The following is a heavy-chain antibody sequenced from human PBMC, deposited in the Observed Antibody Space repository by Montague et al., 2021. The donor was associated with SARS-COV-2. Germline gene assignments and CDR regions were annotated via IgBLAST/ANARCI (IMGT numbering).Heavy chain of an antibody. CDR3: AREVRGRIVVVIAIPYYYFDY. D-gene: IGHD2-21*01. Sequence: SETLSLTCTVSGGSIISNSYYWSWIRQPPGKGLEWIGEINHSGSTNYNPSLKSRVTISVDTSKNQFSLKLSSVTAADTAVYYCAREVRGRIVVVIAIPYYYFDYWGQGTLVTVSS. CDR1: GGSIISNSYY. V-gene: IGHV4-39*07. J-gene: IGHJ4*02. CDR2: INHSGST.